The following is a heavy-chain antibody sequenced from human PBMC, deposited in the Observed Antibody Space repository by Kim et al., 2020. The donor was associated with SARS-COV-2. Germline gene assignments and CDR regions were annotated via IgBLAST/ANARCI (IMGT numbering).Heavy chain of an antibody. Sequence: KGRFTIPRDNAKNSLYLQMNSLRAEDTAVYYCARMSGATEVDYYYYYMDVWGKGTTVTVSS. CDR3: ARMSGATEVDYYYYYMDV. J-gene: IGHJ6*03. V-gene: IGHV3-11*06. D-gene: IGHD1-26*01.